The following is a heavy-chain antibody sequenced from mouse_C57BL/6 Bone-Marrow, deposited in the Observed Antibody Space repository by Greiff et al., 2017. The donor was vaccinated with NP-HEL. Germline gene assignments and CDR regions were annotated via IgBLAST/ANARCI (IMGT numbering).Heavy chain of an antibody. V-gene: IGHV1-75*01. CDR2: IFPGSGST. J-gene: IGHJ3*01. CDR3: AREGARELAY. CDR1: GYTFTDYY. Sequence: QVQLQQSGPELVKPGASVKISCKASGYTFTDYYINWVKQRPGQGLEWIGWIFPGSGSTYYNEKFKGKATLTADKSSSTAYMELRSLTSEDSAVYFCAREGARELAYWGQGTLVTVSA.